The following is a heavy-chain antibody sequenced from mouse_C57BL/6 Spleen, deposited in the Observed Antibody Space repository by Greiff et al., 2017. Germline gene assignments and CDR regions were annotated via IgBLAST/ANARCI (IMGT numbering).Heavy chain of an antibody. Sequence: EVQGVESGGGLVQPGGSLKLSCAASGFTFSDYGMAWVRQAPRKGPEWVAFLSNLAYSIYYADTVTGRFTISRENAKNTLYLEMSSLRSEDTAMYYCARQGSNYDYAMDYWGQGTSVTVSS. CDR3: ARQGSNYDYAMDY. CDR1: GFTFSDYG. J-gene: IGHJ4*01. D-gene: IGHD2-5*01. CDR2: LSNLAYSI. V-gene: IGHV5-15*01.